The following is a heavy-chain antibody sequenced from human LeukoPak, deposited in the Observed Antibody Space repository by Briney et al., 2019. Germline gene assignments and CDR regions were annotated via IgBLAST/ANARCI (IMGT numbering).Heavy chain of an antibody. CDR2: IKQDGSEK. D-gene: IGHD1-26*01. CDR3: ARKIDYSGSYWGPFDY. Sequence: PGGSLRLSCAASGFTFSSYWMSWVRQAPGKGLEWVANIKQDGSEKYYVDSVKGRFTISRDNAKNSLYLQMNSLRAEDTAVYYCARKIDYSGSYWGPFDYWGQGTLVTVSS. V-gene: IGHV3-7*01. CDR1: GFTFSSYW. J-gene: IGHJ4*02.